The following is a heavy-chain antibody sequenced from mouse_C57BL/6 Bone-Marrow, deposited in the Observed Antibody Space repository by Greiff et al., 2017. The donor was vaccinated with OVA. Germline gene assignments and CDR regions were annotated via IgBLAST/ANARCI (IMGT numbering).Heavy chain of an antibody. D-gene: IGHD4-1*01. V-gene: IGHV1-82*01. CDR2: IYPGDGDT. J-gene: IGHJ4*01. Sequence: VQLQQSGPELVKPGASVKISCKASGYAFSSSWMNWVKQRPGKGLEWIGRIYPGDGDTNYNGKFKGKATLTADKSSSTAYMQLSSLTSEDSAVYFCAREELGRGYFYYAMDYWGQGTSVTVSS. CDR1: GYAFSSSW. CDR3: AREELGRGYFYYAMDY.